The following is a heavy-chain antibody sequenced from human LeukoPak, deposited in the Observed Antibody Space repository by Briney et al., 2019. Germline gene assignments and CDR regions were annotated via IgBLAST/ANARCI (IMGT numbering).Heavy chain of an antibody. CDR1: GFTFSSYE. D-gene: IGHD2-21*02. V-gene: IGHV3-48*03. CDR3: ARDRLYCGGACYQLDL. Sequence: GGALRLACAASGFTFSSYEMNWVRQAPGKGLKRVSYISSSGSTIYYADSVKGRFTISRDNAKNSLYLQMNSLRAEDTAVYYCARDRLYCGGACYQLDLWGRGTLVTVSS. CDR2: ISSSGSTI. J-gene: IGHJ2*01.